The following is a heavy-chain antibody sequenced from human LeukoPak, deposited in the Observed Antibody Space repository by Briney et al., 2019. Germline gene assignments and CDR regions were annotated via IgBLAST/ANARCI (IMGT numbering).Heavy chain of an antibody. Sequence: GGSLRLSCAASGFTFSSYAMSWVRQAPGKGLEWVSAISGSGGSTYYADSVKGRFTISRDNAKNSLYLQMNSLRAEDTAVYYCARDGRRDGYNYYFDYWGQGTLVTVSS. J-gene: IGHJ4*02. V-gene: IGHV3-23*01. D-gene: IGHD5-24*01. CDR2: ISGSGGST. CDR3: ARDGRRDGYNYYFDY. CDR1: GFTFSSYA.